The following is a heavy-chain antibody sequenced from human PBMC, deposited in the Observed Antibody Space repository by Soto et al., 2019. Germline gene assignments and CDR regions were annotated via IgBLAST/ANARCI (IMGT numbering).Heavy chain of an antibody. D-gene: IGHD6-13*01. CDR3: TRASWYSEY. CDR1: GGSISNHY. J-gene: IGHJ4*02. V-gene: IGHV4-59*11. Sequence: QVQLQESGPGLVKPSETLSLTCTVSGGSISNHYWSWIRQPPGKGLEWIGYIYYNGNTNYNPSLKSRVTMSVDTSKNQICLKLSSVTAADTAVYYCTRASWYSEYWGQGTLVTVSS. CDR2: IYYNGNT.